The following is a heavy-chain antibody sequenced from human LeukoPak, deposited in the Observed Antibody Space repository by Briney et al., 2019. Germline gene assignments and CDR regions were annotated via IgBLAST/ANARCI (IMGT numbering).Heavy chain of an antibody. Sequence: TLSLTCAVSGGSISSGGYSWSWIRQPPGKGLEWIGYIYHSGSTYYNPSLKSRVTISVDTSKNQFSLKLSSVTAADTAVYYCASRYCSSTSCYTALWSGVDAFDIWGQGTMVTVSS. D-gene: IGHD2-2*02. CDR1: GGSISSGGYS. V-gene: IGHV4-30-2*01. CDR3: ASRYCSSTSCYTALWSGVDAFDI. CDR2: IYHSGST. J-gene: IGHJ3*02.